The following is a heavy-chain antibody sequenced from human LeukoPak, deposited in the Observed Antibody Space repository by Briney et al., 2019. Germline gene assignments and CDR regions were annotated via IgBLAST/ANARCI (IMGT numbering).Heavy chain of an antibody. CDR2: IYHSGST. D-gene: IGHD3-9*01. CDR3: ARDGTTYYDISFDY. CDR1: GGSISSGGYY. Sequence: SETLSLTCTVSGGSISSGGYYWSWIRQPPGKGLEWIGYIYHSGSTYYNPSLKSRATISVDTSKNQFSLKLSSVTAADTAVYYCARDGTTYYDISFDYWGQGTLVTVSS. V-gene: IGHV4-30-2*01. J-gene: IGHJ4*02.